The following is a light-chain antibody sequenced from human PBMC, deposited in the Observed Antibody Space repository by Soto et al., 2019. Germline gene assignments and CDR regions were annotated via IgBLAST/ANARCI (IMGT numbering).Light chain of an antibody. CDR3: QQYNSYSLTWA. CDR2: GAS. J-gene: IGKJ1*01. Sequence: DIQMTQSPSTLSASVGDRVTITCRASQSISSWLAWYQQKPGKAPKLLIYGASSLESGVPSRFSGSGSGTEFTLTISSLQPDDFATYFCQQYNSYSLTWAFGQGTKVDIK. CDR1: QSISSW. V-gene: IGKV1-5*01.